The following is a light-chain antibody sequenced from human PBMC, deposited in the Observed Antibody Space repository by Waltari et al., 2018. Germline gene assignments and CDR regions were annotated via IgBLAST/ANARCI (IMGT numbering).Light chain of an antibody. Sequence: EILLTQSPATLSASPGQRVTLPCRASQGVTGRFAWYQQKPGQPPRLLIYDVSTRAPGIAARFRGRGAGTELTLTISPLQSEDFAVYYCQQYKEWPPGTFGQGTKVDVK. CDR3: QQYKEWPPGT. V-gene: IGKV3-15*01. CDR1: QGVTGR. CDR2: DVS. J-gene: IGKJ1*01.